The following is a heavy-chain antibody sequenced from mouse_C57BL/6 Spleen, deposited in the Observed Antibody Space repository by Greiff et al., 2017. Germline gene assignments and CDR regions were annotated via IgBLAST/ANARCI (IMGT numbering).Heavy chain of an antibody. J-gene: IGHJ4*01. CDR2: IDPANGNT. D-gene: IGHD3-3*01. CDR1: GFNFKNSY. Sequence: VQLQQSVAELVRPGASVKLSCTASGFNFKNSYMSWVKQRPEQGLEWIGNIDPANGNTKSAPKFKGKATITADTSSTTAYLQLSSLTSEDTAIYDGARYRRGCSMGYWGQGTSGTVSS. V-gene: IGHV14-3*01. CDR3: ARYRRGCSMGY.